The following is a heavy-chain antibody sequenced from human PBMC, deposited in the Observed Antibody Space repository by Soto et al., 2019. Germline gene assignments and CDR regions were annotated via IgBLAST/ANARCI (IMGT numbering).Heavy chain of an antibody. CDR1: GFMFSSHD. CDR2: IGSGGDT. Sequence: QTGGSLRLSCAASGFMFSSHDMHWVRQTPGKGLEWVSIIGSGGDTYYAGSVKGRFTISRENSKNSLYLQMNSLRAEDTAVYYCARGEADRFYHYFGMDVWGQGTTVTVSS. V-gene: IGHV3-13*01. D-gene: IGHD6-6*01. CDR3: ARGEADRFYHYFGMDV. J-gene: IGHJ6*02.